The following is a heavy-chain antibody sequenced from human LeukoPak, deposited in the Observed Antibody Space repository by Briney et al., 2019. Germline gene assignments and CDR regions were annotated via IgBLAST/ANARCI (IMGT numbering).Heavy chain of an antibody. Sequence: GGSLRLSCAASGFTFSSYSMNWVRQAPGKGLEWVSYISSSSSTIYYADSVKGRFTISRDNSKNTLYLQMNSLRAEDTAVYYCAKAYTLGSTYDAFDIWGQGTMVTVSS. J-gene: IGHJ3*02. CDR1: GFTFSSYS. CDR2: ISSSSSTI. D-gene: IGHD1-26*01. V-gene: IGHV3-48*01. CDR3: AKAYTLGSTYDAFDI.